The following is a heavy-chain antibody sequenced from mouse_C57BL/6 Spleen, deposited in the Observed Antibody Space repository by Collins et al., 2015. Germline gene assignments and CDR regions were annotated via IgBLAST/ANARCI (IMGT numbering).Heavy chain of an antibody. CDR1: GYTFTSYW. CDR2: IHPNSGST. Sequence: QVQLQQPGAELVKPGASVKLSCKASGYTFTSYWMHWVKQRPGQGLEWIGMIHPNSGSTNYNEKFKSKATLTVDKSSSTAYMQLSSLTSEDSAVYYCARHRYGSSYWYFDVWGTGTTVTVSS. CDR3: ARHRYGSSYWYFDV. J-gene: IGHJ1*03. V-gene: IGHV1-64*01. D-gene: IGHD1-1*01.